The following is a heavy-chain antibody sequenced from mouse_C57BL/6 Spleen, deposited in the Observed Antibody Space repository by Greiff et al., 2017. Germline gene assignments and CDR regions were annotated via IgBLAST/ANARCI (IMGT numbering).Heavy chain of an antibody. CDR3: ARDYDDYAMDY. CDR2: IDPSDSET. J-gene: IGHJ4*01. CDR1: GYTFTSYW. Sequence: QVQLKQPGAELVRPGSSVKLSCKASGYTFTSYWMHWVKQRPIQGLEWIGNIDPSDSETHYNQKFKDKATLTVDKSSSTAYMQLSSLTSEDSAVYYCARDYDDYAMDYWGQGTSVTVSS. V-gene: IGHV1-52*01. D-gene: IGHD2-3*01.